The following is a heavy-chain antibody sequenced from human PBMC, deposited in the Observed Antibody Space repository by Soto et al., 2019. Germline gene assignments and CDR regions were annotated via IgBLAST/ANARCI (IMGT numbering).Heavy chain of an antibody. CDR2: ISWNSGKI. D-gene: IGHD3-16*01. V-gene: IGHV3-9*01. Sequence: EVQLVESGGGLVQSGRSLRLSCAASGFIFDDYAMHWVRQAPGKGLEWVSVISWNSGKIEYADSVRGRFIISRDNAKNSLYLQMTSLRPEDTAMYYCLKEMLQTDTFDMWGQGTMVTVSS. J-gene: IGHJ3*02. CDR1: GFIFDDYA. CDR3: LKEMLQTDTFDM.